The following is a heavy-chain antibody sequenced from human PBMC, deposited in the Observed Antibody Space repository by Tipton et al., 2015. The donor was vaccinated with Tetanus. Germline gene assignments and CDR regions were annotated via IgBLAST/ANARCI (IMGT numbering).Heavy chain of an antibody. J-gene: IGHJ2*01. CDR2: FYTTGST. Sequence: TLSLTCNVSGDSISSYYWNWIRQPTGKGLEWIGRFYTTGSTIYNPSLRSRVTMSVDTSKNQFSLTLGSVTAADTAVYYCARGGKLGLGYFDLWGRGTLVTVSS. CDR1: GDSISSYY. V-gene: IGHV4-4*07. CDR3: ARGGKLGLGYFDL. D-gene: IGHD7-27*01.